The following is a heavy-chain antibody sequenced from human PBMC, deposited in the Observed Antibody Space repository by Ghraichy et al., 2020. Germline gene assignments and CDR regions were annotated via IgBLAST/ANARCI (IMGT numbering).Heavy chain of an antibody. CDR2: INHSGST. J-gene: IGHJ4*02. V-gene: IGHV4-34*01. D-gene: IGHD3-3*01. CDR1: GGSFSGYY. CDR3: ARFGPGYDFWSGYYTGPFDY. Sequence: SETLSLTCAVYGGSFSGYYWSWIRQPPGKGLEWIGEINHSGSTNYNPSLKSRVTISVATSKNQFSLKLSSVTAADTAVYYCARFGPGYDFWSGYYTGPFDYWGQGTLVTVSS.